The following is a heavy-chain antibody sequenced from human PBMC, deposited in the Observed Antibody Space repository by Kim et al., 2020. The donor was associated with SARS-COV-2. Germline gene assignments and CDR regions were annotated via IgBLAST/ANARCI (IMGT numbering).Heavy chain of an antibody. Sequence: ASVKVSCKASGYTFTSYGISWVRQAPGQGLEWMGWISAYNGNTNYAQKLQGRVTMTTDTSTSTAYMELRSLRSDDTAVYYCARLLGTIFGVVGWFDPWGQGTLVTVSS. CDR1: GYTFTSYG. D-gene: IGHD3-3*01. CDR3: ARLLGTIFGVVGWFDP. V-gene: IGHV1-18*01. CDR2: ISAYNGNT. J-gene: IGHJ5*02.